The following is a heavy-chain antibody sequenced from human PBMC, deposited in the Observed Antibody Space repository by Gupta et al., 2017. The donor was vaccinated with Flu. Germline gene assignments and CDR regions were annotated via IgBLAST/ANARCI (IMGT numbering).Heavy chain of an antibody. CDR1: GFTFSDYF. Sequence: QVHLVESGGGLVKPGGSLRLSCATSGFTFSDYFMTWIRQAPGKGLEWVSYISSSSTYTNYAEFVMGRFTISRDNAKNSLYLHMNGLTADDTAVYYGARGSTSGWYYFDYWGQGTLVTVSS. V-gene: IGHV3-11*05. J-gene: IGHJ4*02. D-gene: IGHD6-19*01. CDR2: ISSSSTYT. CDR3: ARGSTSGWYYFDY.